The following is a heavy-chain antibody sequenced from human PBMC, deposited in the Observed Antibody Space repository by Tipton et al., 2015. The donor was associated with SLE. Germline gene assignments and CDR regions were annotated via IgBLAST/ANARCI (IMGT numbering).Heavy chain of an antibody. CDR1: GFTFSDYY. Sequence: SLRLSCAASGFTFSDYYMSWIRQAPGKGLEWVSYISSSGSTIYYADSVKGRITTSRDNAKNSLYLQMNSLRAEDTAVYYCARGPTVTTWYFDYWGQGTLVTVSS. J-gene: IGHJ4*02. D-gene: IGHD4-11*01. CDR2: ISSSGSTI. CDR3: ARGPTVTTWYFDY. V-gene: IGHV3-11*04.